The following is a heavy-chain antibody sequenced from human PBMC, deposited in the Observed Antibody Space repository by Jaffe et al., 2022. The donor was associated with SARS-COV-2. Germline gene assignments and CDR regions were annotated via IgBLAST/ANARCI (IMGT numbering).Heavy chain of an antibody. J-gene: IGHJ4*02. Sequence: QVQLVQSGSELKKPGASVKVSCKASGYTFTSNAMNWVRQAPGQGLEWMGWINTNTGKPTYAQGFTRRFVLSFDASVSTAYLQISSLQAEDTAVYYCVRPMSFYDSSGYYVNYLDYWGQGTLVTVSS. V-gene: IGHV7-4-1*02. CDR2: INTNTGKP. CDR3: VRPMSFYDSSGYYVNYLDY. D-gene: IGHD3-22*01. CDR1: GYTFTSNA.